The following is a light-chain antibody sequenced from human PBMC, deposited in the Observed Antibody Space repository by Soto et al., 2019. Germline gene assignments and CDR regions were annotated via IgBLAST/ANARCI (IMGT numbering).Light chain of an antibody. Sequence: DIQLTQSPSSLSASVGDRVTITCHASQDITKSLSWYQQKPGKAPKLLIYGASILEPGVPSRFSGSGSGTDYAFTISGLQLEDIATYYCQQYDNVPLTFGPGTKVYFK. CDR2: GAS. J-gene: IGKJ3*01. CDR3: QQYDNVPLT. CDR1: QDITKS. V-gene: IGKV1-33*01.